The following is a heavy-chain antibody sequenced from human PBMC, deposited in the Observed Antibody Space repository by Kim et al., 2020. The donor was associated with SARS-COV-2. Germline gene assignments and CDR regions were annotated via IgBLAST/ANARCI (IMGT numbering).Heavy chain of an antibody. Sequence: NKYYANSVKGRFTISRENSKNTLYLQMNSLRAEDTAVYYCAKDLNSGFDYWGQGTLVTVSS. D-gene: IGHD6-19*01. CDR3: AKDLNSGFDY. V-gene: IGHV3-30*02. CDR2: NK. J-gene: IGHJ4*02.